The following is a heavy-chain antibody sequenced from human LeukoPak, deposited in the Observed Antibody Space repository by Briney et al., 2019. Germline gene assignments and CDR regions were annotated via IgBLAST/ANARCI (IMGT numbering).Heavy chain of an antibody. Sequence: SVKVSCKASGGTFSSYAISWVRQAPGQGLECMGGIIPIFGTANYAQKFQGRVTITADESTSTAYMELSSLRSEDTAVYYCARASFIAVAYHYFDYWGQGTLVTVSS. V-gene: IGHV1-69*13. CDR2: IIPIFGTA. J-gene: IGHJ4*02. CDR1: GGTFSSYA. D-gene: IGHD6-19*01. CDR3: ARASFIAVAYHYFDY.